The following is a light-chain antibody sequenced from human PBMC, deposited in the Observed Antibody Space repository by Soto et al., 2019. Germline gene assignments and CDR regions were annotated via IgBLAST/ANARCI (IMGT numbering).Light chain of an antibody. CDR1: QSLSGQ. CDR3: QQRCDWPLT. V-gene: IGKV3-11*01. Sequence: EIVLTQSPGTLSLSPGERATLSCRASQSLSGQLAWYQQKPGQAPRLLIYDASNRATGIPARFSGSGSATDFTLTISSLEPEDFAVYFCQQRCDWPLTFGGGTKVDIK. J-gene: IGKJ4*01. CDR2: DAS.